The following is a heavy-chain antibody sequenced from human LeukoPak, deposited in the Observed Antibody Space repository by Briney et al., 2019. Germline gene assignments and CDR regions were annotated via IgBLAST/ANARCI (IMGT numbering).Heavy chain of an antibody. D-gene: IGHD2-2*01. CDR3: ARGGLGYCSSTSCRRRNWFDP. Sequence: PSETLSLTCAVYGGSFSGYYWSWIRQPPGKGLEWIGEINHSGSTNYNPSLKSRVTISVDTSKNQFSLKLSSVTAADTAVYYCARGGLGYCSSTSCRRRNWFDPWGQGTRVTVSS. V-gene: IGHV4-34*01. CDR2: INHSGST. J-gene: IGHJ5*02. CDR1: GGSFSGYY.